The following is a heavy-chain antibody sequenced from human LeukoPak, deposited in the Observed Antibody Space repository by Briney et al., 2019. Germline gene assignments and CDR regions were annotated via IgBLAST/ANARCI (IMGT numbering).Heavy chain of an antibody. Sequence: SETLSLTCAVYGGSFSGYYWSWIRQPPGKGLEWIEHIYSSGSTYYNPSLKSRHTISVDTSKNQFSLKVTSVTAADTAVYYCARLDGAYFDYWGRGTQVTVSS. CDR1: GGSFSGYY. V-gene: IGHV4-34*09. CDR3: ARLDGAYFDY. D-gene: IGHD3-16*01. CDR2: IYSSGST. J-gene: IGHJ4*02.